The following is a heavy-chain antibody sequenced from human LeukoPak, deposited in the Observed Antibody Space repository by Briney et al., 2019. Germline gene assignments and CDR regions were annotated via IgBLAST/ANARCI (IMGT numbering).Heavy chain of an antibody. CDR2: ISKDGSIT. V-gene: IGHV3-74*01. D-gene: IGHD6-25*01. CDR3: ARGGFSGSSYKFS. CDR1: GFTFTDSW. J-gene: IGHJ4*02. Sequence: GGSLRLSCVASGFTFTDSWMHWVRHAPGKGPEWLSRISKDGSITVYADSAKGRFTVSRDNAKNFVYLEVTSLRREDTAVYYCARGGFSGSSYKFSWGQGTLVTVAS.